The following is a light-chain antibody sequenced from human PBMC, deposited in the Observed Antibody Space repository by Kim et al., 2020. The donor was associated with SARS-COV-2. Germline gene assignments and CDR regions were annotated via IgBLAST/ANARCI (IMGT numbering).Light chain of an antibody. J-gene: IGKJ2*01. Sequence: LSPGERATLSCRASQSVSSNYLAWYQQKPGQAPRLLIHDASSRATGIPDRFSGSGSGTDFTLTISRLEPEDFAVYYCQQYGSSPYTFGQGTKLEIK. CDR3: QQYGSSPYT. CDR1: QSVSSNY. CDR2: DAS. V-gene: IGKV3-20*01.